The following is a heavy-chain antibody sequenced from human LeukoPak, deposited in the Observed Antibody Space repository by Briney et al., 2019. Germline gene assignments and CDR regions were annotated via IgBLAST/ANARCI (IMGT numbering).Heavy chain of an antibody. CDR2: IYTSGST. CDR1: GGSISSGSYY. Sequence: SQTLSLTCTVSGGSISSGSYYWSWIRQPAGKGLEWIGRIYTSGSTNYNPSLKSRVTISVDTSKNQFSLKLSSVTAADTAVYYCALYTVNGGWLDAFDIWGQGTMVTVSS. V-gene: IGHV4-61*02. D-gene: IGHD4-17*01. J-gene: IGHJ3*02. CDR3: ALYTVNGGWLDAFDI.